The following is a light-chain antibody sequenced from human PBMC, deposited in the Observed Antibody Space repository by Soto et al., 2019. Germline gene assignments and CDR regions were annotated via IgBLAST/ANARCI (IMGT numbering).Light chain of an antibody. CDR2: GAS. J-gene: IGKJ1*01. V-gene: IGKV3-20*01. Sequence: EIVLTQSPGTLSLSPGERATLSCRASQSVSSSYLAWYQQKPGQAPRLLIYGASSRATGIPDRFSGSGSGTDFKLNISRLEPEVFEVYYCQQYSRSPWTFGRETKVEIK. CDR3: QQYSRSPWT. CDR1: QSVSSSY.